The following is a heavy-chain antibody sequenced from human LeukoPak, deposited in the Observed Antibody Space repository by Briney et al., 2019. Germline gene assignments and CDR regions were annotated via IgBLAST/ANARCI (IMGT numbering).Heavy chain of an antibody. J-gene: IGHJ6*02. D-gene: IGHD3-16*01. CDR3: ARDGPGGVFYYGMDV. CDR1: GGSISSYH. Sequence: PSETLSLTCTVSGGSISSYHWSWVRQPAGKGLEWIGRIYTSGSTSYNPSLKSRVTMSVDTSKNQFSLRLTSVTAADTAVYHCARDGPGGVFYYGMDVWGQGTTVTVSS. CDR2: IYTSGST. V-gene: IGHV4-4*07.